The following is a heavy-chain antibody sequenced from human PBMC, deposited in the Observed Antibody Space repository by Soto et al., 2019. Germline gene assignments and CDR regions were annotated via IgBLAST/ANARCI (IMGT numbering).Heavy chain of an antibody. V-gene: IGHV1-46*01. D-gene: IGHD6-19*01. Sequence: GASVKVSCKASGYTFASYYMHLVRQAPGQGLEWMGIINPSGGSTSYAQKFQGRVTMTRDTSTSTVYMELRSLRSDDTAVYYCARDRSYSSGWYGWFDPWGQGTLVTVSS. CDR1: GYTFASYY. CDR2: INPSGGST. CDR3: ARDRSYSSGWYGWFDP. J-gene: IGHJ5*02.